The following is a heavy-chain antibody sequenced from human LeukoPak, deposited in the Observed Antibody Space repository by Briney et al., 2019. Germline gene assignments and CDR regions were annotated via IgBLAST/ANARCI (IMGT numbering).Heavy chain of an antibody. Sequence: SETLSLTCTVSGGSISSNSYYWGWIRQPPGKGLEWIGKIYYSGNTYFNPSLKSRITISVDKSKNQFSLKLTSVTAADTAIYYCARYLRSSGTYYFDYWGQGTLVTVSS. CDR2: IYYSGNT. D-gene: IGHD3-22*01. J-gene: IGHJ4*02. V-gene: IGHV4-39*07. CDR1: GGSISSNSYY. CDR3: ARYLRSSGTYYFDY.